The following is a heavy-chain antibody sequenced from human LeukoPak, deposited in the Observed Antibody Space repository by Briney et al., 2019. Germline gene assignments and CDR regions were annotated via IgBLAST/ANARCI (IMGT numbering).Heavy chain of an antibody. D-gene: IGHD2-8*01. CDR1: GGSFSGYY. CDR2: INHSGST. CDR3: ARLRYCTNGVCP. Sequence: SETLSLTCAVYGGSFSGYYWSWIRQPPGKGLEWIGEINHSGSTNYNPSLKSRVTISVDASKNQFSLKLSSVTAADTAVYYCARLRYCTNGVCPWGQGTLVTVSS. J-gene: IGHJ5*02. V-gene: IGHV4-34*01.